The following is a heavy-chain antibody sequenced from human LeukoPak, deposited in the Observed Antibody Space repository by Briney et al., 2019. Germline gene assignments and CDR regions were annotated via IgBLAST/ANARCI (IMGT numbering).Heavy chain of an antibody. J-gene: IGHJ3*02. V-gene: IGHV4-31*01. Sequence: PSETLSLTCTVSGGSISSGGYYWSWIRQHPGKGLEWIGYIYYSGSTYYNPSLKSQVTISVDTSKNQFSLKLSSVTAADTAVYYCAREGEYYDSSGRHDAFDIWGQGTMVTVSS. CDR2: IYYSGST. CDR1: GGSISSGGYY. CDR3: AREGEYYDSSGRHDAFDI. D-gene: IGHD3-22*01.